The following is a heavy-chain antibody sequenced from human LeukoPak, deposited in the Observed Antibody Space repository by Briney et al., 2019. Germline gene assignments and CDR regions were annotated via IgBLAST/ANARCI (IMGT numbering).Heavy chain of an antibody. J-gene: IGHJ4*02. D-gene: IGHD3-10*01. CDR3: SRLRVGSVWFGISLGDGYFDY. CDR2: INHSGST. Sequence: PSETLSLTCAVYGGSFSGYYWSWIRQPPGKGLEWIGEINHSGSTNYNPSLKGRFTISVDTSKNQFSLKLSSFTAADTPVYYFSRLRVGSVWFGISLGDGYFDYWGQGTLVTVSS. V-gene: IGHV4-34*01. CDR1: GGSFSGYY.